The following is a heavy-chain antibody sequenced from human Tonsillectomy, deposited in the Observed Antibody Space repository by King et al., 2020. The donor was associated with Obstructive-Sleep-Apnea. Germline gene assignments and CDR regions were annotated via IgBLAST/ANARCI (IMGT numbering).Heavy chain of an antibody. J-gene: IGHJ5*02. Sequence: VQLVESGGGLVQPGGSLRLSCAVSGFTFSSYAMSWVRQAPGKGLEWVSVISGRGGKIYYADSVKGRFTISRDNSKNTLFLQLNSLRAEDTAVYFCAKEIGIGSGTDPFGFDLWGQGTLVTVSS. CDR2: ISGRGGKI. CDR3: AKEIGIGSGTDPFGFDL. D-gene: IGHD3-10*01. V-gene: IGHV3-23*04. CDR1: GFTFSSYA.